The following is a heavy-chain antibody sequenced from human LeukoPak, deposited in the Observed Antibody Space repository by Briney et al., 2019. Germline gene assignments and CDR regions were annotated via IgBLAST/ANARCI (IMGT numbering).Heavy chain of an antibody. J-gene: IGHJ4*02. CDR3: ARVGGFGELS. CDR1: GYTFTDYY. Sequence: ASVKVSCKASGYTFTDYYLHWVRQAPGQGPEWMGWINPNNGGTNYAQKFQGRVTMTRDTSISAAYMELSRLRSDDTAVYYCARVGGFGELSWGQGTLVTVSS. CDR2: INPNNGGT. V-gene: IGHV1-2*02. D-gene: IGHD3-10*01.